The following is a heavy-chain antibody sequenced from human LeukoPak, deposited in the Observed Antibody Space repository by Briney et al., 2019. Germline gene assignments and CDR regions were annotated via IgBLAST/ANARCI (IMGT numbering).Heavy chain of an antibody. CDR1: GFTFSSSA. D-gene: IGHD6-19*01. CDR3: ARRFWIAVGDAFDI. CDR2: ITASGGST. V-gene: IGHV3-23*01. J-gene: IGHJ3*02. Sequence: GGSLRLSYAASGFTFSSSAMSWVRQAPGKGLEWVSTITASGGSTYYADSVKGRFTISRDNSKNTLYLQMNSLRAEDTAAYYCARRFWIAVGDAFDIWGQGTMVTVSS.